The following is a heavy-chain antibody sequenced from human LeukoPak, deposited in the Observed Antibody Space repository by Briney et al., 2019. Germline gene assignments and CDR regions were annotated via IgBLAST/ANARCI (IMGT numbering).Heavy chain of an antibody. CDR1: GFTFSSYG. CDR2: IRYDGSNK. D-gene: IGHD2-21*02. Sequence: GGSLRLSCAASGFTFSSYGMHWVSQAPGKGLEWVAFIRYDGSNKYYADSVKGRFTISRDNSKNTLYLQMNSLRAEDTAVYYCAKDLKTASGAFDIWGQGTMVTVSS. J-gene: IGHJ3*02. V-gene: IGHV3-30*02. CDR3: AKDLKTASGAFDI.